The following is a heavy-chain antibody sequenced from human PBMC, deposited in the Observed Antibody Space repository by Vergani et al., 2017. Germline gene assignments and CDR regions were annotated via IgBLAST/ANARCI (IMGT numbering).Heavy chain of an antibody. J-gene: IGHJ4*02. D-gene: IGHD5-18*01. CDR3: AKYRY. V-gene: IGHV3-30*07. CDR2: ISYDGINK. CDR1: GFTFSSYA. Sequence: QVQLVESGGGVVQPGRSLRLSCAASGFTFSSYAMHWVRQAPGKGLEWVAVISYDGINKYYADSVKGRFTISRDNSKNTLYLQMNSLRAEDTAVYYCAKYRYWGQGTLVTVSS.